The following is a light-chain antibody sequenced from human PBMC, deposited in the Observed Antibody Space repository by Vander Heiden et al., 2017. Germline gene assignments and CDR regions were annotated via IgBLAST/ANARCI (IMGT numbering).Light chain of an antibody. J-gene: IGLJ3*02. CDR2: DNN. V-gene: IGLV1-51*01. Sequence: QSVLTQSPSLSAAPGQKVTISCSGSSSNIGSNYVSWYQQLPGTAPKLLIYDNNKRPSGIPDRFSGSKSGTSATLGITGLQTGDEADYYCATWDSSLTVCLFGGGTKLTVL. CDR1: SSNIGSNY. CDR3: ATWDSSLTVCL.